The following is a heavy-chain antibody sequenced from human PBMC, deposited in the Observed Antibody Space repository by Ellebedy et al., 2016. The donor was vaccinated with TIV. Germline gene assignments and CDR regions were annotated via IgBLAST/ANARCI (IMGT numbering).Heavy chain of an antibody. V-gene: IGHV3-23*01. CDR2: ISGSGGST. CDR1: GFTFSSYA. J-gene: IGHJ5*02. D-gene: IGHD1-26*01. CDR3: AKDTWELLGWFDP. Sequence: GESLKISXAASGFTFSSYAMSWVRQAPGKGLEWVSAISGSGGSTYYADSVKGRFTISRDNSKNTLYLQMNSLRAEDTAVYYCAKDTWELLGWFDPWGQGTLVTVSS.